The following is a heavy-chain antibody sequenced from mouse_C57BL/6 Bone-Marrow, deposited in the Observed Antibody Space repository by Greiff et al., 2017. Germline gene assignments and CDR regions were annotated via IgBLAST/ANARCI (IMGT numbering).Heavy chain of an antibody. J-gene: IGHJ3*01. Sequence: EVMLVESGGGLVQSGRSLRLSCATSGFTFSDFYMEWVRQAPGKGLEWIAASRNKANDYTTEYSAPVKGRFIVSRDTSQSILYLQMNALRAEDTAIYYCARDASWDGGFAYWGQGTLVTVSA. CDR1: GFTFSDFY. D-gene: IGHD4-1*01. V-gene: IGHV7-1*01. CDR2: SRNKANDYTT. CDR3: ARDASWDGGFAY.